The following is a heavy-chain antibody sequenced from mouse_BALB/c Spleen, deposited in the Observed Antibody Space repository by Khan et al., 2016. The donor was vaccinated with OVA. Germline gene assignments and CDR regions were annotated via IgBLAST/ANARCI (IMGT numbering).Heavy chain of an antibody. J-gene: IGHJ2*01. CDR2: INPHIGET. Sequence: VQLQQSGPELVKPGASVKISCKASGYSFTGYFMNWVMQSHGKSLEWIGRINPHIGETFYNQKFKGQATLTVDESSSTAHMELRSLASEDSAVYYCARIYGSEFDYWGQGTTLTVSS. CDR3: ARIYGSEFDY. CDR1: GYSFTGYF. D-gene: IGHD1-1*01. V-gene: IGHV1-20*02.